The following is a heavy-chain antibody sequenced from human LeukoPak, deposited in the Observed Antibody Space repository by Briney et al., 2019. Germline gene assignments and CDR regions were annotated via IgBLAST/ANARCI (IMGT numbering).Heavy chain of an antibody. Sequence: SVKVSCKASGGTFSSYAISWVRQAPGQGLEWMGGIIPIFGTANYAQKFQGRVTITADESTSTAYMELSSLRSEDTAVYYRARSNLYRHYYYYMDVWGKGTTVTISS. D-gene: IGHD2/OR15-2a*01. J-gene: IGHJ6*03. CDR3: ARSNLYRHYYYYMDV. CDR1: GGTFSSYA. V-gene: IGHV1-69*13. CDR2: IIPIFGTA.